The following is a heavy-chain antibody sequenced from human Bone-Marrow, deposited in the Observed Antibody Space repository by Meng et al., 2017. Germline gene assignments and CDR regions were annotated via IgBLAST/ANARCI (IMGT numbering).Heavy chain of an antibody. CDR2: INPILGIA. Sequence: SVKVSCKASGGTFSSYAISWVRQAPGQGLEWMGRINPILGIANYAQKFQGRVTITADKSTSTAYMELSSLRSEDTAVYYCARVVGALGAFDIWGQGTMVTVSS. CDR1: GGTFSSYA. CDR3: ARVVGALGAFDI. V-gene: IGHV1-69*04. J-gene: IGHJ3*02. D-gene: IGHD1-26*01.